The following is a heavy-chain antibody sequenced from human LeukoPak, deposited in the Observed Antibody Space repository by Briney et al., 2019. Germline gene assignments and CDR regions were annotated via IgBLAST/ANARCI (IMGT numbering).Heavy chain of an antibody. CDR3: ARLGSYFDY. Sequence: SEALSLTCTVSGGSINSYYWSWIRQPPGQGLEWIGYINYSGSVNYNPSLMSRVTISVDTSKKQFSLKLSSVTAADTAVYYCARLGSYFDYWGQGTLVTVSS. V-gene: IGHV4-59*08. CDR1: GGSINSYY. CDR2: INYSGSV. J-gene: IGHJ4*02.